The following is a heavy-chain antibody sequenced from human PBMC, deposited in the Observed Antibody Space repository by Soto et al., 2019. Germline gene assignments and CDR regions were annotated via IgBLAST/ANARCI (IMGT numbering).Heavy chain of an antibody. Sequence: QVQLVQSGAEVQKPGASVKVSCKTSGYTFTDYYIHWVRQAPGQGLEWMGWINPNSGGTNYAQKFQGRVTMTRDTSISTAYMELSRLRSDDTAVYHCARGRLAITGRLRQKYNWFDPWGQGTQVTVSS. J-gene: IGHJ5*02. CDR2: INPNSGGT. CDR3: ARGRLAITGRLRQKYNWFDP. D-gene: IGHD2-8*02. CDR1: GYTFTDYY. V-gene: IGHV1-2*02.